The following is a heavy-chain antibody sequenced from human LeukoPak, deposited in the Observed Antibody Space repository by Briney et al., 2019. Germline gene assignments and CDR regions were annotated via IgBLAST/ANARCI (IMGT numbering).Heavy chain of an antibody. Sequence: PGRSLRLSCAASGFTFDDYAMHWVRQAPGKGLKWVSGISWNSGSIGYADSVKGRLTISRDNSKNTLYLQMNSLRAEDTAVYYCAKDLNPYCSSTSCYFDYWGQGTPVTVSS. CDR1: GFTFDDYA. V-gene: IGHV3-9*01. CDR2: ISWNSGSI. J-gene: IGHJ4*02. CDR3: AKDLNPYCSSTSCYFDY. D-gene: IGHD2-2*01.